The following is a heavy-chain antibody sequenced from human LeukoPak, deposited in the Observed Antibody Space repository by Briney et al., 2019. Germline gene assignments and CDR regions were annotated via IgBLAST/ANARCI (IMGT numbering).Heavy chain of an antibody. CDR2: MSYDGSNK. Sequence: GPLRLSCAASGFTFSSYGMPWVRQAPGKGLEWVAVMSYDGSNKYYADSVKGRFTISRDNSNNTLYLQMNSLRAEDTAVYYCVRWGSYSQGMDVWGQGTTVTVSS. D-gene: IGHD3-16*01. CDR3: VRWGSYSQGMDV. V-gene: IGHV3-30*03. CDR1: GFTFSSYG. J-gene: IGHJ6*02.